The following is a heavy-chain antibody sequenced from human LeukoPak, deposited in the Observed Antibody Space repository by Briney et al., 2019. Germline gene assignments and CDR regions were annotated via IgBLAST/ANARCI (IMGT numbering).Heavy chain of an antibody. V-gene: IGHV4-39*07. CDR2: IYYSGRT. Sequence: PSETLSLTCTVSGGSISSNSYYWGWIRQPPGKGLEWIGTIYYSGRTYYSPSLKSRVTISVDTSKNQFSLMLSSVTAADTAVYYCARDRSGSYYNGWFDPWGQGTLVTVSS. D-gene: IGHD3-10*01. CDR1: GGSISSNSYY. J-gene: IGHJ5*02. CDR3: ARDRSGSYYNGWFDP.